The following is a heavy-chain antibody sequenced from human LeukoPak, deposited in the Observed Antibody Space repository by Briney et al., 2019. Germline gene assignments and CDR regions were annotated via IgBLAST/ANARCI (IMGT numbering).Heavy chain of an antibody. D-gene: IGHD3-10*02. CDR1: GFTFSSYG. Sequence: PGGSLRLSCAASGFTFSSYGMSWVRQAPGKGLEWVSAISGSGGSTYCADSVKGRFTISRDNAKNSLYLQMNSLRVEDTAVYYCAELGITMIGGVWGKGTTVTISS. CDR2: ISGSGGST. CDR3: AELGITMIGGV. J-gene: IGHJ6*04. V-gene: IGHV3-23*01.